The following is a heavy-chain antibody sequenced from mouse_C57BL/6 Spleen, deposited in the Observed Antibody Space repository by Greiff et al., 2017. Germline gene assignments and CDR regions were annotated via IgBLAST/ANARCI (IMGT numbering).Heavy chain of an antibody. D-gene: IGHD1-3*01. Sequence: QVQLKQSGPELVKPGASVKISCKASGYAFSSSWMNWVKQRPGKGLEWIGRISPGNGDTNYNGKFKGKATLTADKSSSTAYMQLSSLTSEDSAVYFCARWGVSGMVPGYWGQGTRVTVSA. J-gene: IGHJ3*01. CDR1: GYAFSSSW. V-gene: IGHV1-82*01. CDR3: ARWGVSGMVPGY. CDR2: ISPGNGDT.